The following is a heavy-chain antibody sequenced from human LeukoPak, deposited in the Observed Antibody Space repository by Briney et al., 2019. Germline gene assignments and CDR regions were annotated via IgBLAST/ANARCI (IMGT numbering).Heavy chain of an antibody. CDR1: GGSFSGYY. V-gene: IGHV4-34*01. D-gene: IGHD3-16*02. Sequence: SETLSLTCAVYGGSFSGYYWSWIRQPPGKGLEWIGEINHSGSTNYNPSLKSRVTISVDTSKNQFSLKLSSVTAADTAVYYCARVEEYYDYAWGSYRPYLDYWGQGTLVTVSS. CDR3: ARVEEYYDYAWGSYRPYLDY. CDR2: INHSGST. J-gene: IGHJ4*02.